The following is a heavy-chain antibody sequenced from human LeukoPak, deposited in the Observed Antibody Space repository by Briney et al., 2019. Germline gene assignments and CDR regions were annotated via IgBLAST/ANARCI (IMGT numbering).Heavy chain of an antibody. CDR3: ARAVLLTKHNRDITGTTGNWFDP. D-gene: IGHD1-20*01. V-gene: IGHV7-4-1*02. Sequence: ASVKVSCKASGYTFTSYAMNWVRQAPGQGLEWMGWINTNTGNPTYAQGFTGRFVFSLDTSVSTAYLQISSLKAEDTAVYYCARAVLLTKHNRDITGTTGNWFDPWGQGTLVTVSS. CDR2: INTNTGNP. CDR1: GYTFTSYA. J-gene: IGHJ5*02.